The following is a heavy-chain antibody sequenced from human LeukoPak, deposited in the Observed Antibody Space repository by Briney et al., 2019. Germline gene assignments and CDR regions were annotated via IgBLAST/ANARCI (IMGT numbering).Heavy chain of an antibody. CDR3: ARALPYYYGSGSSNYYYYMDV. CDR2: INPSGGRT. Sequence: ASVKVSCKASGYTFTSYYMHWVRQAPGQGLEWMGIINPSGGRTRYAQKFQGRVTMTRDMSTSTVYMELSSLRSEDTAVYYCARALPYYYGSGSSNYYYYMDVWGKGTTVTISS. V-gene: IGHV1-46*01. D-gene: IGHD3-10*01. J-gene: IGHJ6*03. CDR1: GYTFTSYY.